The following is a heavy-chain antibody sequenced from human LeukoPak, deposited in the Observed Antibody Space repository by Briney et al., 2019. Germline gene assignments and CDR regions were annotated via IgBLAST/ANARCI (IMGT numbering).Heavy chain of an antibody. V-gene: IGHV4-59*01. CDR2: IYYSGST. CDR1: GGSISSYY. D-gene: IGHD2-2*01. J-gene: IGHJ3*02. CDR3: ARFIVVVPAAKGPDAFDI. Sequence: SETLSLTCTVSGGSISSYYWSWMRQPPGKGLEWIGYIYYSGSTNYNPSLKSRVTISEGTSKNQFSLKLSSVTAADTAVYYCARFIVVVPAAKGPDAFDIWGKGTMVTVSS.